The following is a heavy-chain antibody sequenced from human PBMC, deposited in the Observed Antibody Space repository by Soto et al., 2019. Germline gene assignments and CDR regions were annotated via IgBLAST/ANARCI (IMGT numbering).Heavy chain of an antibody. CDR1: GGSISSSNYY. D-gene: IGHD1-26*01. Sequence: QLQLQESGPGLVKPSETLSLTCTVSGGSISSSNYYWGWIRQPPGKGLEWIGSNSVSTYYNPSLQSRVTISVDTSKHQSSLELSSVTAADTAVYYCATQEVGGSYVYTFDPWGQGTLVTVSS. CDR3: ATQEVGGSYVYTFDP. J-gene: IGHJ5*02. CDR2: NSVST. V-gene: IGHV4-39*01.